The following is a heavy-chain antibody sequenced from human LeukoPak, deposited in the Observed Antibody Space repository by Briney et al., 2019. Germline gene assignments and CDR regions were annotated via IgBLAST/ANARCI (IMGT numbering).Heavy chain of an antibody. CDR3: ARPRLEYCSGGSCFDAFDI. Sequence: GGSLRLSCAASGFTFSSYGMSWVRQAPGKGLEWVSAISGSGSATYYADSVKGRFTISRDNSKNTLFPQMNSLTAEDTAIYSCARPRLEYCSGGSCFDAFDIWGQGTMVTVSS. CDR1: GFTFSSYG. J-gene: IGHJ3*02. D-gene: IGHD2-15*01. V-gene: IGHV3-23*01. CDR2: ISGSGSAT.